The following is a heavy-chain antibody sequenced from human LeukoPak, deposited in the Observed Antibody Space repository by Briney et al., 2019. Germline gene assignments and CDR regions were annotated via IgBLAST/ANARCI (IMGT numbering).Heavy chain of an antibody. CDR2: IKEDGSEK. J-gene: IGHJ4*02. CDR3: AREGYCRGGSCYSGPLGY. D-gene: IGHD2-15*01. V-gene: IGHV3-7*01. CDR1: GFTFSTYW. Sequence: PGGSLRLSCAASGFTFSTYWMSWVRQAPGKGLEWVANIKEDGSEKYYVDSVKGRFTISRDNAKNSLYLQMNSLRAEDTAVYYCAREGYCRGGSCYSGPLGYWGQGTLVTVSS.